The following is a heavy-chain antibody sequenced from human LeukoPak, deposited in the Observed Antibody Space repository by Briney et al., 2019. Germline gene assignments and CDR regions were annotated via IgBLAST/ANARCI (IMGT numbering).Heavy chain of an antibody. CDR1: GGSISSSNW. CDR2: IYRSGST. V-gene: IGHV4-4*02. J-gene: IGHJ4*02. D-gene: IGHD5-24*01. Sequence: LETLSLTCAVSGGSISSSNWWSWVRQPPGKGLEWIGEIYRSGSTNYNPSLKSRVTISVDKSKNQFSLKLSSVTAADTAVYYCAREGRDGYNYGAGFDYWGQGTLVTVSS. CDR3: AREGRDGYNYGAGFDY.